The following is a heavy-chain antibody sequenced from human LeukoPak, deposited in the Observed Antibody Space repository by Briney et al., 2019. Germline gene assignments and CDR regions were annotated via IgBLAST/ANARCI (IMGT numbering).Heavy chain of an antibody. CDR3: AKAPTASRPFHYYGSGREIDY. V-gene: IGHV3-23*01. CDR1: GFTFSSYD. D-gene: IGHD3-10*01. Sequence: PGGSLRLSCAASGFTFSSYDMSWVRQAPGKGLEWVSAISGSGGSTYYADSVKGRFTISRDNSKNTLYLQMNSLRAEDTAVYYCAKAPTASRPFHYYGSGREIDYWGQGTLVTVSS. J-gene: IGHJ4*02. CDR2: ISGSGGST.